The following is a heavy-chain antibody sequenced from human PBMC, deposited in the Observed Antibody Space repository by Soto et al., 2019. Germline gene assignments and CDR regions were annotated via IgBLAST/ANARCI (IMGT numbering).Heavy chain of an antibody. D-gene: IGHD3-16*01. CDR3: VCGGNFFVY. J-gene: IGHJ4*02. CDR2: LDQDGSER. Sequence: EVQLVASGGGLVQPGGPLRLSCAASGFTFSTYWMTWVRRPPGKGLEWVANLDQDGSERYYVDSVRGRFTISRDNAKNSLYLQMNSLRAEDTAVYYCVCGGNFFVYWGQGTLVTVSP. V-gene: IGHV3-7*01. CDR1: GFTFSTYW.